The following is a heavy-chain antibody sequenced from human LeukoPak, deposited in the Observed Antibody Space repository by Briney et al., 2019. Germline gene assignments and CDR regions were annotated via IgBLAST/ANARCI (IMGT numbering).Heavy chain of an antibody. V-gene: IGHV4-59*01. J-gene: IGHJ5*02. D-gene: IGHD3-10*01. Sequence: SETLSLTCTVSGGSLSSYYWSWIRQPPGKGLEWIGYIYYSGSTNYNPSLKSRVTISVDTSKNQFSLKLSSVTAADTAVYYCARDREVRGVNGGFDPWGQGTLVTVSS. CDR3: ARDREVRGVNGGFDP. CDR1: GGSLSSYY. CDR2: IYYSGST.